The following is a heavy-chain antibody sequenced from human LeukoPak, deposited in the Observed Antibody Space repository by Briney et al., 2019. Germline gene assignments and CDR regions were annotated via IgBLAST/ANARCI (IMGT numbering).Heavy chain of an antibody. V-gene: IGHV5-51*01. D-gene: IGHD3-22*01. CDR3: AKLSYDSSGFKGRHFDY. J-gene: IGHJ4*02. Sequence: GESLKISCKASGYRFTAYWIAWVRQMPGIGLEWMGIIFPGDSNTRYRPSFQGQVTISVDKSITTTYLQWSSLKASDTAMYYCAKLSYDSSGFKGRHFDYWGQGTTVTVSS. CDR2: IFPGDSNT. CDR1: GYRFTAYW.